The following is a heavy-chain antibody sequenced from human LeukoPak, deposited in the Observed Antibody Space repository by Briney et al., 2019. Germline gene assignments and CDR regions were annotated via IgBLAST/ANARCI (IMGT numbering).Heavy chain of an antibody. CDR3: ARAGIPPDAFDI. CDR2: INPNSGGT. Sequence: ASVNVSCKASGYTFTVYYMHWVRQAPGQGLEWMGRINPNSGGTNYAQKFQGRVTMTRDTSISTAYMELSRLRSDDTAVYYCARAGIPPDAFDIWGQGTMVTVSS. CDR1: GYTFTVYY. V-gene: IGHV1-2*06. J-gene: IGHJ3*02.